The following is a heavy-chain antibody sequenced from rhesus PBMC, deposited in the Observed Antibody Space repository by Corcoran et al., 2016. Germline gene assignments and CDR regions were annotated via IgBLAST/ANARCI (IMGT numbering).Heavy chain of an antibody. CDR3: ARGRTLGFDY. CDR1: GYSFNNYW. CDR2: IDPSKSDA. D-gene: IGHD2-39*01. J-gene: IGHJ4*01. Sequence: EVQLVPSGAEVKRPGESLKISCTTSGYSFNNYWLRWVRQLSGKGLEWMGGIDPSKSDARYSPSFQGHVTISADKSITPAYLQWSSLKASDTATYYCARGRTLGFDYWGQGVLVTVSS. V-gene: IGHV5-20*02.